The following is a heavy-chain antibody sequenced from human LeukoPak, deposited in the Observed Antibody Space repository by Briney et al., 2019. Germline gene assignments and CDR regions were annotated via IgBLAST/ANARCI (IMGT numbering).Heavy chain of an antibody. V-gene: IGHV3-20*04. D-gene: IGHD4-17*01. CDR2: INWNGGST. CDR3: AKHDYGDYSPRS. J-gene: IGHJ4*02. Sequence: GGSLRLSCAASGFTFDDHGMSWVRQAPGKGLEWVSGINWNGGSTGYADSVKGRFTISRDNAKNSLYLQMNSLRAEDTALYYCAKHDYGDYSPRSWGQGTLVTVSS. CDR1: GFTFDDHG.